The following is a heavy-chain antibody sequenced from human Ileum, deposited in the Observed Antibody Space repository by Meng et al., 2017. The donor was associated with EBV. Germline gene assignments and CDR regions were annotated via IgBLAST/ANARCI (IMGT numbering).Heavy chain of an antibody. D-gene: IGHD1-14*01. J-gene: IGHJ4*02. CDR2: IYHSGIT. CDR1: GGSISSSNG. CDR3: ARDPTGGEDHQRV. Sequence: HVVLQCSGPGLGKPSGTLALTGAVCGGSISSSNGWRWVRKPPGKGLKWIGKIYHSGITIYNPSLKSRVTMSVDNSKNQFSLKLNSMTAADTAVYYCARDPTGGEDHQRVWGQGTLVTVSS. V-gene: IGHV4-4*02.